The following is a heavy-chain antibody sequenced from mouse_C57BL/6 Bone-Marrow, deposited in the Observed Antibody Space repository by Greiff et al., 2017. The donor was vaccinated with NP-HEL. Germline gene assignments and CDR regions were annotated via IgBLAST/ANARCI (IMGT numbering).Heavy chain of an antibody. CDR1: GYTFTSYW. V-gene: IGHV1-64*01. CDR2: IHPNSGST. Sequence: QVQLQQPGAELVKPGASVKLSCKASGYTFTSYWMNWVKQRPGQGLEWIGMIHPNSGSTNYNEKFKSKATLTVDKSSSTAYMQLSSLTSEDSAVYYCAWVSSSCYFYFWGTGTTITVSS. CDR3: AWVSSSCYFYF. J-gene: IGHJ1*03. D-gene: IGHD1-1*01.